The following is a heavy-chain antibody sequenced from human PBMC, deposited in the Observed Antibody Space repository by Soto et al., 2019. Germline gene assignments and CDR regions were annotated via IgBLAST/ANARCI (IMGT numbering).Heavy chain of an antibody. D-gene: IGHD1-1*01. J-gene: IGHJ4*02. CDR3: ARGRYGDY. CDR2: ISAHNGNT. Sequence: QVHLVQSGAEVKKPGASVKVSCKGSGYIFTTYGITWVRQAPGQGLEWMGWISAHNGNTNYAQKLQGRVTVTRDTSTSTAYMELSYLTSDDTAVYYCARGRYGDYWGQGALVTVSS. CDR1: GYIFTTYG. V-gene: IGHV1-18*01.